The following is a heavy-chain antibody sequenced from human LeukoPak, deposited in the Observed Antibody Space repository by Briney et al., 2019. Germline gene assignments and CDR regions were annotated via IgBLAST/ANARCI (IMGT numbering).Heavy chain of an antibody. D-gene: IGHD3-10*02. J-gene: IGHJ6*04. Sequence: PGGSLRLSCAASGFTFSDYYMRWIRPAPGEGLGWVSYISSSGSTIYYADSVKGRFTISRDNAKNSLYLQMNSLRAEDTAVYYCAELGITMIGGVWGKGTTVTISS. CDR1: GFTFSDYY. CDR3: AELGITMIGGV. CDR2: ISSSGSTI. V-gene: IGHV3-11*04.